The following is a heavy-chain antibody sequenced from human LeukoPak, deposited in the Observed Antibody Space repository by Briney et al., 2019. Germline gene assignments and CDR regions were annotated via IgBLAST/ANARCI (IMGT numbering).Heavy chain of an antibody. J-gene: IGHJ2*01. Sequence: SQTLSLTCTVSGGSISSGSYYWSWIRQPAGKGLEWIGRIYTSGSTNYNPSLKSRVTISVDTSKNQFSLKLSSVTAADTAVYYCARDRYPYGSSGYRYFDLWGRGTLVTVSP. CDR3: ARDRYPYGSSGYRYFDL. CDR2: IYTSGST. CDR1: GGSISSGSYY. V-gene: IGHV4-61*02. D-gene: IGHD3-22*01.